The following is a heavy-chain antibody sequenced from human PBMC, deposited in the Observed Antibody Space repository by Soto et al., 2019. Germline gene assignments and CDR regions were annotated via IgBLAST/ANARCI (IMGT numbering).Heavy chain of an antibody. J-gene: IGHJ6*02. V-gene: IGHV1-69*01. CDR2: IIPIFGTA. CDR3: ARVPHISMVRGVTSPNYYYYGMDV. Sequence: QVQLVQSGAEVKTPGSSVKVSCKASGGTFSSYAISWVRQAPGQGLEWVGGIIPIFGTANYAQKFQGRVTLTADESTSTAYMELSSLRSEDTAVYYCARVPHISMVRGVTSPNYYYYGMDVWGQGTKVPVSS. D-gene: IGHD3-10*01. CDR1: GGTFSSYA.